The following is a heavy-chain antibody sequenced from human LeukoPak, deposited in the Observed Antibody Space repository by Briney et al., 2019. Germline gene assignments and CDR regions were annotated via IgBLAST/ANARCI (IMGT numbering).Heavy chain of an antibody. CDR2: IIPILGIA. D-gene: IGHD3-22*01. Sequence: ASVKVSCKASGGTFSSYAISWVREAPGQGLEWMGRIIPILGIANYAQKFQGRVTITADKSTSTAYMELSSLRSEDTAVYYCARERSYDSSGYYYFDYWGQGTLVTVSS. V-gene: IGHV1-69*04. CDR3: ARERSYDSSGYYYFDY. J-gene: IGHJ4*02. CDR1: GGTFSSYA.